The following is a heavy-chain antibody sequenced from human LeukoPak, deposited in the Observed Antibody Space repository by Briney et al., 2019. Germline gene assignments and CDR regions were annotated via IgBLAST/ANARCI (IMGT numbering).Heavy chain of an antibody. Sequence: ASETLSLTCTVSGGSISSYYWSWIRQPAGKGLEWIGRIYTSGSTNYNPSLNSRVTMSVDTSKNQVSLKLSSVTAADTAVYYCARGPGITMVRGVISYFDYWGQGTLVTVSS. V-gene: IGHV4-4*07. J-gene: IGHJ4*02. CDR2: IYTSGST. D-gene: IGHD3-10*01. CDR1: GGSISSYY. CDR3: ARGPGITMVRGVISYFDY.